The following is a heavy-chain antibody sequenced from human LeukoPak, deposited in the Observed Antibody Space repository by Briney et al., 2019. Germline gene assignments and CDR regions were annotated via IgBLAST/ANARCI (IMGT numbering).Heavy chain of an antibody. V-gene: IGHV4-39*07. Sequence: SETLSLTCTVSGGSISSSSYYWGWIRQPPGKGLEWIGSMYSSGSTYYNPSLKSRVTISVDTSKNQFSLKLSSVTAADTAVYYCARGRYGSGSYFFDYWGQGTLVTVSS. CDR2: MYSSGST. CDR3: ARGRYGSGSYFFDY. CDR1: GGSISSSSYY. D-gene: IGHD3-10*01. J-gene: IGHJ4*02.